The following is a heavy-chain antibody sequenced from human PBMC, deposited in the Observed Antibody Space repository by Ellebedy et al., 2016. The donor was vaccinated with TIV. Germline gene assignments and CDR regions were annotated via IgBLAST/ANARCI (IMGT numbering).Heavy chain of an antibody. D-gene: IGHD2-21*01. CDR2: ISVDNGYT. V-gene: IGHV1-18*04. Sequence: AASVNVSCKTSGYTFTNYGISWVRQAPGQGLEWRTWISVDNGYTRFEQNLQGRVTVTTDTSTNPAYMELRSLTADDTAVYYCARRGADCGGDCFDYWGQGTLVTVSS. CDR1: GYTFTNYG. J-gene: IGHJ4*02. CDR3: ARRGADCGGDCFDY.